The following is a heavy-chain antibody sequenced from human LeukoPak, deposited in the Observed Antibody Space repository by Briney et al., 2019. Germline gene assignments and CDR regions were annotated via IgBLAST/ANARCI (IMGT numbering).Heavy chain of an antibody. Sequence: GGPLRLSCAASGFTFSSYGMHWVRQAPGKGLEWVAVISYDGSNKYYADSVKGRFTISRDNSKNTLYLQMNILRAEDTAVYYCVTTDDYWGQGTLVTVSS. CDR3: VTTDDY. CDR2: ISYDGSNK. V-gene: IGHV3-30*03. J-gene: IGHJ4*02. CDR1: GFTFSSYG.